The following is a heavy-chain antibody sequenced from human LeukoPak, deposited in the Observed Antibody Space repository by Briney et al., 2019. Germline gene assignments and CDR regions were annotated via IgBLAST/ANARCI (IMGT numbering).Heavy chain of an antibody. CDR1: GYSFTSYW. V-gene: IGHV5-51*01. J-gene: IGHJ3*02. CDR3: ARPYYDSSAGHAFDI. Sequence: GESLKISCKGSGYSFTSYWIGWVRQMPGKGLGWMGIIYPGDSDTRYSPSFQGQVTISADKSISTAYLQWSSLKASDTAMYYCARPYYDSSAGHAFDIWGQGTMVTVSS. CDR2: IYPGDSDT. D-gene: IGHD3-22*01.